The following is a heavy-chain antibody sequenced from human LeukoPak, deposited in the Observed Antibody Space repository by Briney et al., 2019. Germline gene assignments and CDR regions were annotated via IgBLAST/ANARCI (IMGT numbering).Heavy chain of an antibody. J-gene: IGHJ4*02. CDR3: ARAEIASADSLDY. V-gene: IGHV3-30-3*01. D-gene: IGHD6-13*01. Sequence: GGSLRLSCAASGFTFSRYAIHWVRQAPGKGLEWVAVVTHDGSNKYYADSVKGRFTISRDNSKNTLYMQMNSLRAEDTAVYYCARAEIASADSLDYWGQGTLVTVSS. CDR2: VTHDGSNK. CDR1: GFTFSRYA.